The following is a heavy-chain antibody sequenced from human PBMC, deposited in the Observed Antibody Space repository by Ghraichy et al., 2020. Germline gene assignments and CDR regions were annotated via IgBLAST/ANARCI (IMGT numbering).Heavy chain of an antibody. CDR2: FDPEDGET. CDR1: GYTVTTLS. J-gene: IGHJ4*02. Sequence: ASVKVSCKVSGYTVTTLSIHWVLQSPVQVLEWMGGFDPEDGETIYAQKFQGRVTMTEDTSTSTAYMELSSLRSEDTAVYYCATDVTYSYDSSGTSRGPSGGQGSLVTGSS. CDR3: ATDVTYSYDSSGTSRGPS. V-gene: IGHV1-24*01. D-gene: IGHD3-22*01.